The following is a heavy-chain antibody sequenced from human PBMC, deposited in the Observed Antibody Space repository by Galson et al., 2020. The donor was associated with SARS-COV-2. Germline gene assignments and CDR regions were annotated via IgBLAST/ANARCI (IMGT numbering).Heavy chain of an antibody. CDR3: ATPRGVTTFDGFNI. V-gene: IGHV3-23*01. CDR2: INNLSGNT. J-gene: IGHJ3*02. Sequence: GGSLRLSQADLRLKLTTHALTRVVQAQGKGLDGVPSINNLSGNTYYAASVTGRFTISRDNSHNTLYLQMNTLRAEDTAVYYCATPRGVTTFDGFNIWGQGRMVTV. CDR1: RLKLTTHA. D-gene: IGHD4-17*01.